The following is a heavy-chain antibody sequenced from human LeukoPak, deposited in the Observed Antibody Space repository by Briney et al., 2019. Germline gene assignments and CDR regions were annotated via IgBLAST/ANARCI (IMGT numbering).Heavy chain of an antibody. CDR2: IKQDGNEK. CDR1: GFTFSDYY. D-gene: IGHD3-22*01. Sequence: GGSLRLSCAASGFTFSDYYMSWIRQAPGKGLEWVANIKQDGNEKYYVDSVKGRFTISRDNAKNSLHLQLNSLRAEDTAVYYCATKAAGSGYSYWGQGTLVTVSS. CDR3: ATKAAGSGYSY. J-gene: IGHJ4*02. V-gene: IGHV3-7*01.